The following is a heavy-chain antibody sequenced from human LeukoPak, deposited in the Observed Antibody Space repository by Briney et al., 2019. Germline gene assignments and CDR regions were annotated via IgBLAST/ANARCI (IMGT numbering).Heavy chain of an antibody. V-gene: IGHV3-23*01. Sequence: PGGSLRLSCAASGFTFSSYGMHWVRQAPGKGLEWVSAISGSGGSTYYADSVKGRFTISRDNSKNTLYLQMNSLRAEDTAVYYCAGCVTAMVTSSLGYWGQGTLVTVSS. CDR2: ISGSGGST. CDR3: AGCVTAMVTSSLGY. CDR1: GFTFSSYG. D-gene: IGHD5-18*01. J-gene: IGHJ4*02.